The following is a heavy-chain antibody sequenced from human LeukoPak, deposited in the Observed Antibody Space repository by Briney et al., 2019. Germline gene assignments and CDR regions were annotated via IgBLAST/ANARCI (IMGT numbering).Heavy chain of an antibody. CDR1: GFTFSSYS. J-gene: IGHJ4*02. CDR3: AKEIWPTVTTPGRTYFDY. D-gene: IGHD4-17*01. CDR2: ISSSSSYV. V-gene: IGHV3-21*01. Sequence: GGSLRLSCAASGFTFSSYSMNWVRQAPGKGLEWVASISSSSSYVYYADSMKGRFSISRDNSKNTVYLQMNSLRGEDTGVYYCAKEIWPTVTTPGRTYFDYWGQGTLVSVSS.